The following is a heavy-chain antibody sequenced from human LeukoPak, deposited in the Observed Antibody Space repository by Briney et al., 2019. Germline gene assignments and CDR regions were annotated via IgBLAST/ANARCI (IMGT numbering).Heavy chain of an antibody. D-gene: IGHD6-6*01. CDR1: GFTFSDYG. CDR3: ARAHSSSSTFDL. J-gene: IGHJ4*02. V-gene: IGHV3-33*01. CDR2: IWYDGSKK. Sequence: GGFLRLSCAASGFTFSDYGIHWVRQAPGQGLEWVALIWYDGSKKYYADSVRGRFTISRDNTKNTLYLQLNSLRADDTAVYYCARAHSSSSTFDLWGQGTLVTVSS.